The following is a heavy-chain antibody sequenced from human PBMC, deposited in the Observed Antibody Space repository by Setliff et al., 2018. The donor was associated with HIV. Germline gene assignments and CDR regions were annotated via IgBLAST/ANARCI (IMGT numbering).Heavy chain of an antibody. D-gene: IGHD3-9*01. Sequence: SVKVSCKASGFTFTSSAVQWVRQARGQRLEWIGWIVVGSGNANYAQKFQERVTITRDMSTSTAYMELSSLRSEDTAVYYRAAADNRRGDAFDIWGQGTMVTVS. J-gene: IGHJ3*02. CDR3: AAADNRRGDAFDI. CDR2: IVVGSGNA. CDR1: GFTFTSSA. V-gene: IGHV1-58*01.